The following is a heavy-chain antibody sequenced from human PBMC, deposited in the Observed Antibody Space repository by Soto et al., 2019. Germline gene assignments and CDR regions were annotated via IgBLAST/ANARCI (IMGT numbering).Heavy chain of an antibody. CDR1: GGTFSSYA. CDR2: IIPIFGTA. CDR3: ARTLRAQIRASDQCWYFDL. D-gene: IGHD3-16*01. Sequence: QVQLVQSGAEVKKPGSSVKVSCKASGGTFSSYAISWVRQAPGQGLEWMGGIIPIFGTANYAQKFQGRVTITADESTSTAYMELSSLSSEDTAVYYCARTLRAQIRASDQCWYFDLWGRGTLVTVSS. J-gene: IGHJ2*01. V-gene: IGHV1-69*01.